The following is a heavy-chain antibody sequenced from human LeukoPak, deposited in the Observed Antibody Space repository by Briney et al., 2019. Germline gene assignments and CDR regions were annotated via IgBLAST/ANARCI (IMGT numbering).Heavy chain of an antibody. CDR3: ARDDVLGDFWSGYFGY. J-gene: IGHJ4*02. CDR2: ISYDGSNK. Sequence: GGSLRLSCAASGFTFSSYAMHWVRQAPGKGLEWVAVISYDGSNKYYADSVKGRFTISRDNSKNTLYLQMNSLRAEDTAVYYCARDDVLGDFWSGYFGYWGQGTLVTVPS. D-gene: IGHD3-3*01. CDR1: GFTFSSYA. V-gene: IGHV3-30*04.